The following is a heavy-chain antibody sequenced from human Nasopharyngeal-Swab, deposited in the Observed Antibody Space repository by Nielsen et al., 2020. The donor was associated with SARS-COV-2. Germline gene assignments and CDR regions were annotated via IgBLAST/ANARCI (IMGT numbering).Heavy chain of an antibody. CDR2: ISSSSSYI. CDR3: ARAGRMATVDY. D-gene: IGHD5-24*01. Sequence: GGSLRLSCAASGFTFSSYSMNWVRQAPGKGLEWVSSISSSSSYIYYADSVKGRFTISRDNAKNSLYLQMNSLRVEDTAVYYCARAGRMATVDYWGQGTLVTVSS. V-gene: IGHV3-21*01. CDR1: GFTFSSYS. J-gene: IGHJ4*02.